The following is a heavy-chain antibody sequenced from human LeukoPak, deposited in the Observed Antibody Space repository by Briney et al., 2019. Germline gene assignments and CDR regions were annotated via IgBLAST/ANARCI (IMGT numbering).Heavy chain of an antibody. V-gene: IGHV3-21*01. Sequence: GGSLRLSCAASGFTFSSYSMNWVRQAPGKGLEWVSSISSGSSYIYYADSVKGRFTISRDNAKNSLYLQMNSLRAEDTAVYYCARGSATAMDGSVDYWGQGTLVTVSS. CDR1: GFTFSSYS. CDR2: ISSGSSYI. CDR3: ARGSATAMDGSVDY. J-gene: IGHJ4*02. D-gene: IGHD5-18*01.